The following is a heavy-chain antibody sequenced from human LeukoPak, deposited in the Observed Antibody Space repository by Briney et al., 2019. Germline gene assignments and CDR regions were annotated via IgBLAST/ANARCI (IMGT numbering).Heavy chain of an antibody. D-gene: IGHD4-17*01. CDR3: ASQADSAYGDYN. J-gene: IGHJ4*02. Sequence: GGSLRLSCAASGFTFSGYWMNWVRQAPGKGLVWVSCVKSDGTSTFYADSVKGRFTISRDNAKNTLYLQMNSLRAEDTAVYYCASQADSAYGDYNWGQGTLVTVSS. V-gene: IGHV3-74*01. CDR2: VKSDGTST. CDR1: GFTFSGYW.